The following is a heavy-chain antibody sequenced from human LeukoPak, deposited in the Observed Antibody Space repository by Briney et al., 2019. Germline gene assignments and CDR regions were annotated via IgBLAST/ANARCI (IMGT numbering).Heavy chain of an antibody. D-gene: IGHD1-26*01. V-gene: IGHV3-21*01. CDR3: ARLSGGFAFDI. J-gene: IGHJ3*02. Sequence: GGSLRLSCAASGFTFSTYIMNWVRQTPGKGVEWVSSIGTSTSYIYYADSVKGRFTISRDNAKNSLYLEMNSLRAEDTAVYYCARLSGGFAFDIWGQGTMVTVSS. CDR2: IGTSTSYI. CDR1: GFTFSTYI.